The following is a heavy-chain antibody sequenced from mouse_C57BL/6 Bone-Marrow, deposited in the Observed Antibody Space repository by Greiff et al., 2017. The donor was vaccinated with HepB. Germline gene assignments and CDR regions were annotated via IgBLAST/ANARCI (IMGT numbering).Heavy chain of an antibody. Sequence: QVQLQQSGAELARPGASVKLSCKASGYTFTSYGISWVKQRTGQGLEWIGEIYPRSGNTYYNEKFKGKATLTADKSSSTAYMELRSLTSEVSAVYFCARIPIYDGYYDYWGQGTTLTVSS. CDR2: IYPRSGNT. J-gene: IGHJ2*01. CDR3: ARIPIYDGYYDY. D-gene: IGHD2-3*01. CDR1: GYTFTSYG. V-gene: IGHV1-81*01.